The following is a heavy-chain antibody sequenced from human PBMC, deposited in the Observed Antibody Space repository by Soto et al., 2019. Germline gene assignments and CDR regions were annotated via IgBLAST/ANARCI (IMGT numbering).Heavy chain of an antibody. Sequence: QVQLAQSGAEVPKPGASVQVSCKASGYTFSNHGITWVRQAPGQGLEWMGWISPSGNTNYAQKLQGRVIMTTDTSTSTAYMELRVLTSGDTAVYFCARTCSSVSCYFIYWGQGTLVTVSS. CDR3: ARTCSSVSCYFIY. CDR2: ISPSGNT. V-gene: IGHV1-18*01. D-gene: IGHD2-2*01. J-gene: IGHJ4*02. CDR1: GYTFSNHG.